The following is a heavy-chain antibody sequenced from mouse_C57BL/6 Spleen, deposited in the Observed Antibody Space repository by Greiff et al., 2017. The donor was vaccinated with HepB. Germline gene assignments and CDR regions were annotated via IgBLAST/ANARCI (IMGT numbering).Heavy chain of an antibody. D-gene: IGHD2-4*01. CDR3: ARRGLCGDFDY. CDR2: IDPSDSYT. Sequence: QVQLQQPGAELVKPGASVKLSCKASGYTFTSYWMQWVKQRPGQGLEWIGEIDPSDSYTNYNQKFKGKATLTVDTSSSTAFMQLSSLTSEDSAVYYCARRGLCGDFDYWGQGTTLTVSS. CDR1: GYTFTSYW. J-gene: IGHJ2*01. V-gene: IGHV1-50*01.